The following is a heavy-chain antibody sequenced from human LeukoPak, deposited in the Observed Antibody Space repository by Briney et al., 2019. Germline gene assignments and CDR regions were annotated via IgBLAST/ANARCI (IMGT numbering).Heavy chain of an antibody. CDR3: ARGRRPDGLY. CDR2: INHSGST. CDR1: GESFSGYY. D-gene: IGHD1-14*01. J-gene: IGHJ4*02. V-gene: IGHV4-34*01. Sequence: SETLSLTCAVYGESFSGYYWSWIRQPPGKGLEWIGEINHSGSTNSNPSLKSRVTISLDTSKNQSSLKLSSVTAADTAVYYCARGRRPDGLYWGQGTLVTVSS.